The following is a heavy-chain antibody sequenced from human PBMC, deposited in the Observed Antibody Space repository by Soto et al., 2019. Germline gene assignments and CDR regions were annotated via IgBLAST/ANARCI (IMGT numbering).Heavy chain of an antibody. CDR2: IRQDGNEK. D-gene: IGHD2-21*01. CDR1: GFTFSNYW. J-gene: IGHJ4*02. Sequence: GGSLRLSCAASGFTFSNYWMTWVRQSPGQGLEWLANIRQDGNEKYYADSVKGRFTISRDNAKNSLYLQMNSLRAEDTAIYYCTRGGDPYKTGHWGQGTLVTVSS. V-gene: IGHV3-7*03. CDR3: TRGGDPYKTGH.